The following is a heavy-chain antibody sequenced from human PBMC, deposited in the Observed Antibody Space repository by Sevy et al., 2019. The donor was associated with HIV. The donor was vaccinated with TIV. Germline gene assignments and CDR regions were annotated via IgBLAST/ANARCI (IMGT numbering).Heavy chain of an antibody. CDR1: GFIFSTYG. D-gene: IGHD6-13*01. Sequence: GGSLRLSCAASGFIFSTYGMHWVRQAPGKGLEWVELIWYDGSSQYYADSVQGRFTISRDNSKNTLDLQMNSLRAEDTAVYYCVSGASIAAAGNFAYWGQGTLVTVSS. V-gene: IGHV3-33*08. CDR2: IWYDGSSQ. CDR3: VSGASIAAAGNFAY. J-gene: IGHJ4*02.